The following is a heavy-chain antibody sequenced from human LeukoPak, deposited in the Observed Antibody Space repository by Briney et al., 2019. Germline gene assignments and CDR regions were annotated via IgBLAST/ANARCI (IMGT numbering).Heavy chain of an antibody. Sequence: PSETLSLTCTVSGDSINSGGYFWSWIRQHPGKGLEWIGYIYYSGSTYYNPSLKSRVTISVDTSKNQFSLKLNSVTAADTAVYYCARVGFHSGSSDWGQGTLVTVSS. J-gene: IGHJ4*02. V-gene: IGHV4-31*03. CDR1: GDSINSGGYF. CDR3: ARVGFHSGSSD. D-gene: IGHD1-26*01. CDR2: IYYSGST.